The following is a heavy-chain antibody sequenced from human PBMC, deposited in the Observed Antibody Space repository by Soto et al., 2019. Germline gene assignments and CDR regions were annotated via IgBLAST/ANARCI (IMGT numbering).Heavy chain of an antibody. V-gene: IGHV4-59*01. CDR2: VYNNGGT. CDR3: ARGYYYDTSGYYSAFDI. CDR1: GGSISSDY. Sequence: PSATLSLACTVSGGSISSDYWSWIRQPPGKGLEWVGYVYNNGGTKYNPSLKSRVTISVDTSNNQFSLKLTSVTAADTAVYYCARGYYYDTSGYYSAFDIWGQGTMVTVSS. J-gene: IGHJ3*02. D-gene: IGHD3-22*01.